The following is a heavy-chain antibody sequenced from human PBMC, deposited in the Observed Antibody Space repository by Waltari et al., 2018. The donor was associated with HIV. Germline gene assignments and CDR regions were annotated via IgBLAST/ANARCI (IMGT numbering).Heavy chain of an antibody. CDR2: VSGSGAKS. D-gene: IGHD3-22*01. J-gene: IGHJ4*02. CDR1: GFAYVSYA. V-gene: IGHV3-23*01. Sequence: EVQLLESGGGLVQPGGSRRLSCAASGFAYVSYAITWVRQSPARGLEWVAAVSGSGAKSFYADSVKGRFTISRDNSKNTVFLQMNSLRAADTAIYYCAKAYYENTAYYYDFWGRGTRVTVSS. CDR3: AKAYYENTAYYYDF.